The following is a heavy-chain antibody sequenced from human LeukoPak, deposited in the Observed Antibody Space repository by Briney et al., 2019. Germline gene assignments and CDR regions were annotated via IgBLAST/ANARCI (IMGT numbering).Heavy chain of an antibody. D-gene: IGHD3-16*01. V-gene: IGHV4-34*01. J-gene: IGHJ5*02. CDR1: GGSFSGYY. CDR2: INHSGST. CDR3: ARGGMITFGGPNWFDP. Sequence: PSETLSLTCAVYGGSFSGYYWSWIRQPPGKGLEWIGEINHSGSTNYNPSLKSRVTISVDTSKNQFSLKLSSVTAADTAVYYCARGGMITFGGPNWFDPWGQGTLVTVSS.